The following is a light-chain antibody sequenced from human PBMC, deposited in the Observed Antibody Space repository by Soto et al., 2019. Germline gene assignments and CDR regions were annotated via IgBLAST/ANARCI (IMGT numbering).Light chain of an antibody. J-gene: IGLJ1*01. CDR3: SSYTGSSTPYV. V-gene: IGLV2-14*01. Sequence: QSALTQPASVSGSPGQSITISCTGTSSDIGNYNFVSWYQQHPGKAPKFMIYDVSNRPSGVSNRFSGSKSGNTASLTISGLQADDEADYFCSSYTGSSTPYVFGTGTKLTV. CDR1: SSDIGNYNF. CDR2: DVS.